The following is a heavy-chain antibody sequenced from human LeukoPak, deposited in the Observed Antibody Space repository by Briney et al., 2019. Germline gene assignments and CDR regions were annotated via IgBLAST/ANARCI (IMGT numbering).Heavy chain of an antibody. Sequence: GGSLRLSCAASGFPFSGYEMNWVRQTPGKGLEWVSYISSSGTNIYYADSVKGRFAISRDNAKNSLYLQMNSLRAEDTALYYCAREDYGDYFDYWGQGTLVTVSS. CDR1: GFPFSGYE. D-gene: IGHD4-17*01. CDR3: AREDYGDYFDY. CDR2: ISSSGTNI. J-gene: IGHJ4*02. V-gene: IGHV3-48*03.